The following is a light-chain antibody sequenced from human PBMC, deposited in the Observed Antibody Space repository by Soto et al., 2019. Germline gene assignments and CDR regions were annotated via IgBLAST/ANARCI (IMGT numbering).Light chain of an antibody. J-gene: IGLJ1*01. CDR3: CSYAGSYTFA. Sequence: QSVLTQPRSVSGSPGQSVTISCTGTSSDVGGYNYVSWYRQHPGKAPKLMIYDVSKRPSGVPDRFSGSKSGSTASLTISGLQAEDEADYYCCSYAGSYTFAFGTGTKVTVL. V-gene: IGLV2-11*01. CDR2: DVS. CDR1: SSDVGGYNY.